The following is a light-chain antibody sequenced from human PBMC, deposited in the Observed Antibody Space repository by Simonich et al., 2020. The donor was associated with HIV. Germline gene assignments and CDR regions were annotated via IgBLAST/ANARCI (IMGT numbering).Light chain of an antibody. CDR1: VLAKKY. J-gene: IGLJ2*01. Sequence: SYDLTQPSSVSVSPGQTARITCSGDVLAKKYVRWFQEKPGQAPVLLIYKDSERPSGIPERFSGSSSGTTVTVTISGAQVEDEADYYCQAWDSSTAVVFGGGTKLTVL. CDR2: KDS. CDR3: QAWDSSTAVV. V-gene: IGLV3-27*01.